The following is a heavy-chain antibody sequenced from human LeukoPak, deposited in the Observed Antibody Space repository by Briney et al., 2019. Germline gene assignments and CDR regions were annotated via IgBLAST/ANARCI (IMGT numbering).Heavy chain of an antibody. J-gene: IGHJ6*03. CDR1: GFTFSSYA. D-gene: IGHD6-25*01. CDR3: AKGGYSIAAYYYYYYMDV. Sequence: GGSLRLSCAASGFTFSSYAMSWVRQAPGKGLEWVSAISGSGGSTYYADSVKGRFTISRDNSKYTLYLQMNSLRAEDTAVYYCAKGGYSIAAYYYYYYMDVWGKGTTVTVSS. V-gene: IGHV3-23*01. CDR2: ISGSGGST.